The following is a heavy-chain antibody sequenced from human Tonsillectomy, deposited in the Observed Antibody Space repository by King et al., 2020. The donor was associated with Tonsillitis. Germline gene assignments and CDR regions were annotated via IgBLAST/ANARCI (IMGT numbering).Heavy chain of an antibody. CDR3: TKEADGSGSYYGA. V-gene: IGHV3-43*01. Sequence: VQLVESGGVVVQPGGSLRISCVASGFIFDDYSMHWVRQAPGKGLEGVSLFCWDGGSTYYADSVKGRFTISRDNSKNSLYLQMNSVRTEDTALYYCTKEADGSGSYYGAWGQGTLVTVSS. CDR2: FCWDGGST. D-gene: IGHD3-10*01. CDR1: GFIFDDYS. J-gene: IGHJ4*02.